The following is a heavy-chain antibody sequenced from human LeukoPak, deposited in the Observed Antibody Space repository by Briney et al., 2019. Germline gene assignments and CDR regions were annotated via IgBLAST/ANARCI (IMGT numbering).Heavy chain of an antibody. J-gene: IGHJ5*02. CDR1: GYTFTGYY. D-gene: IGHD6-13*01. CDR3: ARVGSSWTRKLWFDP. CDR2: INPNSGGT. V-gene: IGHV1-2*02. Sequence: ASVKVSCKASGYTFTGYYMHWVRQAPGQGLEWMGWINPNSGGTNYAQKFQGRVTMTRDTSISTAYMELSRLRSDDTAVYHCARVGSSWTRKLWFDPWGQGTPVTVSS.